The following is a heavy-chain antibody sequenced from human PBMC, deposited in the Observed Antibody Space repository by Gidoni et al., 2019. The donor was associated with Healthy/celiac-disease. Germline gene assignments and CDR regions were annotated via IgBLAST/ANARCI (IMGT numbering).Heavy chain of an antibody. Sequence: EVQLLESGGGLVQPGGSLRLSCSASGFTFSSYAISWVRQAPGKGLEWVSAISGIGGSTYYADSGKGRFTISRDNSKNTLYLQMNSLRAEDTAVYYCAKDRYYYGSGSYYWGQGTLVTVSS. D-gene: IGHD3-10*01. CDR3: AKDRYYYGSGSYY. CDR2: ISGIGGST. CDR1: GFTFSSYA. J-gene: IGHJ4*02. V-gene: IGHV3-23*01.